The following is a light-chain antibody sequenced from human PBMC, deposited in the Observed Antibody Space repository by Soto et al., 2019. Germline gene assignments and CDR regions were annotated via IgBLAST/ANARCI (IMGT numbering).Light chain of an antibody. V-gene: IGKV2-28*01. Sequence: VMTQSPLSLPVPPGEPASISCRSSQSLLHSSGYNYLGWYLQKPGQSPQLLIYLGSSRASGVPDRFSGSGSGTDFTLRISRVEAEDVGVYYCIQTLQSPYTFGQGTKLDFK. J-gene: IGKJ2*01. CDR1: QSLLHSSGYNY. CDR2: LGS. CDR3: IQTLQSPYT.